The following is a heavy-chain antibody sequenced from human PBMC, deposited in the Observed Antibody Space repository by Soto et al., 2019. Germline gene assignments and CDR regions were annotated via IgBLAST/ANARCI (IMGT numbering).Heavy chain of an antibody. CDR2: IYTSGST. Sequence: SETLSLTCTVSGGSISSYNWSRIRQPAGKGLEWIGRIYTSGSTDYNPSLKSRVTMSVDTSKNQFSLKLSSVTAADTAVYYCAREWVVLGYYYYGMDVWGQGTTVTLSS. D-gene: IGHD2-15*01. CDR3: AREWVVLGYYYYGMDV. J-gene: IGHJ6*02. CDR1: GGSISSYN. V-gene: IGHV4-4*07.